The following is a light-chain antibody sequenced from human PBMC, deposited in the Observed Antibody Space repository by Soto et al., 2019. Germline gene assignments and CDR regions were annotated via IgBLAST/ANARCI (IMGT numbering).Light chain of an antibody. J-gene: IGLJ2*01. CDR1: SSDIGAYNY. CDR2: EVG. V-gene: IGLV2-8*01. Sequence: QSALTQPPSASGSPGQSVTISCTGTSSDIGAYNYVYWYQQRPGKAPKLMVYEVGQRPAGVPDRLSGSKSGNTASLTVSGLQTEDEGDYYCTSYAGPNNFVAVGGGTKLPVI. CDR3: TSYAGPNNFVA.